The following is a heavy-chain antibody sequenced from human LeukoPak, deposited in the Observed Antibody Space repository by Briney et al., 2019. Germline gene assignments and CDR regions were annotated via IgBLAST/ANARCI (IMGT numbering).Heavy chain of an antibody. CDR1: VGSLSSSSYY. Sequence: SETLSLTCTISVGSLSSSSYYGGWIRQPPGKGLEWIGSTYYSGKTYYSPSLMSRVTISVDPSKNQFSLNLSSVTAADTAVYYCASVAHCFDINGYRYYFDYWGKGAMVTVSS. CDR3: ASVAHCFDINGYRYYFDY. D-gene: IGHD3-22*01. J-gene: IGHJ4*02. CDR2: TYYSGKT. V-gene: IGHV4-39*07.